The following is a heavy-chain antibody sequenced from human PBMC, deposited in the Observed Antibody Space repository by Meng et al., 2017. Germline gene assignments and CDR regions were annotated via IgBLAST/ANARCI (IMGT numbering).Heavy chain of an antibody. V-gene: IGHV1-8*01. D-gene: IGHD3/OR15-3a*01. CDR2: MNPNSGNT. CDR1: GYTFTSYD. J-gene: IGHJ4*02. CDR3: ARGPNRWTGFDY. Sequence: QLRLWQFGAEVKKPGASVKVSCKASGYTFTSYDTNWVRQATGQGLEWMGWMNPNSGNTGYAQKFQGRVTMTRNTSISTAYMELSSLRSEDTAVYYCARGPNRWTGFDYWGQGTLVTVSS.